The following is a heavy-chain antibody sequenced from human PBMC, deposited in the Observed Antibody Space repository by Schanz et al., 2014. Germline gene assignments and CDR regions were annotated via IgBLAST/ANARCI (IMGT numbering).Heavy chain of an antibody. CDR3: ASSGAGYSSSWDFDY. Sequence: QVQLVQSGAEVKKPGASVRVSCKVSGYAFTTYGISWVRQAPGQGPEWMGRIIPILGIANYAQKFQGRVTNTADKSTSTAYMDLSSLRPEDTAVYYCASSGAGYSSSWDFDYWGQGTLVTVSS. D-gene: IGHD6-13*01. V-gene: IGHV1-69*04. J-gene: IGHJ4*02. CDR1: GYAFTTYG. CDR2: IIPILGIA.